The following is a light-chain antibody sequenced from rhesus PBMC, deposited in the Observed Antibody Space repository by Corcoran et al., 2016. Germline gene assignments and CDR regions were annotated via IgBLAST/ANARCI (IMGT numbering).Light chain of an antibody. V-gene: IGKV1-44*01. J-gene: IGKJ1*01. CDR3: QQHNSHPWT. Sequence: DIQMTQSPSSLSASVGDRVTITCRASQTISSYLSWYQQKPGKVPKLLIYAASSLESGVPSRFSGSGSWTEFTLTISSLQPEDFATYYCQQHNSHPWTFGQGTKVEIK. CDR1: QTISSY. CDR2: AAS.